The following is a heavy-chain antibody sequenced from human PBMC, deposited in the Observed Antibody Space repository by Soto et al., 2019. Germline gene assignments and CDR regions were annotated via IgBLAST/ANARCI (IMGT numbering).Heavy chain of an antibody. Sequence: EVQLVESRGGLVQPGRSLRLSCAASGFNFDDYAMHWVRQAPGKSMEWVSGISWEGGSVGYADSVKGRFTISRDNAKNSLYLEMNDLRSEDTALYYCAKDHDEDFGFDLDYMNYWGQGTLVTVSS. J-gene: IGHJ4*02. V-gene: IGHV3-9*01. CDR1: GFNFDDYA. CDR2: ISWEGGSV. CDR3: AKDHDEDFGFDLDYMNY. D-gene: IGHD5-12*01.